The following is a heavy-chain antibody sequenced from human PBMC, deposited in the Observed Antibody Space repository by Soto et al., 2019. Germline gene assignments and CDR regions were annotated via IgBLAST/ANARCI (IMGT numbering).Heavy chain of an antibody. D-gene: IGHD2-8*02. CDR3: VKDRSDTWSFDY. J-gene: IGHJ4*02. Sequence: QVQLVESGGGVVQPGRSLRLSCVASGFTFSSCARHWVRQVPGKGLEWLAVVTHDGTLYPYADSVKGRFSISRDNSRKTLYLQMNGLRPEDTAVYYCVKDRSDTWSFDYWGQGTLVTVSS. CDR1: GFTFSSCA. CDR2: VTHDGTLY. V-gene: IGHV3-30*18.